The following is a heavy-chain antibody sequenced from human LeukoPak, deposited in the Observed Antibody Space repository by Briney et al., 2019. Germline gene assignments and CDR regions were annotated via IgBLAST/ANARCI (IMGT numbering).Heavy chain of an antibody. CDR2: IHHSGST. Sequence: PSETLSLTCTVSGGSLRGDNYSWTWIRQPPGRGLEWIGNIHHSGSTNYNPSLKSRVTISVDTSKNQFSLRLSSVTAADTAMYYCALNGDYWGQGNLVTVSS. D-gene: IGHD2-8*01. J-gene: IGHJ4*02. CDR1: GGSLRGDNYS. V-gene: IGHV4-61*01. CDR3: ALNGDY.